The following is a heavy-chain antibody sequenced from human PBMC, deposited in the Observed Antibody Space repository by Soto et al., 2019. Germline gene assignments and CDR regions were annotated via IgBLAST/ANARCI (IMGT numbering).Heavy chain of an antibody. J-gene: IGHJ5*02. Sequence: SETLSLTCAVYGGSFSGYYWSWIRQPPGKGLEWIGEINHSGSTNYNPSLKSRVTISVDTSKNQFSLKLSSVTAADTAVYYCARGSPNLITIAAAGRRWGNWFDPWGQGNLVTVSS. CDR2: INHSGST. CDR1: GGSFSGYY. D-gene: IGHD6-13*01. V-gene: IGHV4-34*01. CDR3: ARGSPNLITIAAAGRRWGNWFDP.